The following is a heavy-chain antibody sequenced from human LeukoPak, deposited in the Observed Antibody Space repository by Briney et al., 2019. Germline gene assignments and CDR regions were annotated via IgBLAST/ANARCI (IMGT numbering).Heavy chain of an antibody. CDR3: ARDGNLFYFDY. CDR1: GGTFSSYT. V-gene: IGHV1-69*04. D-gene: IGHD1-26*01. Sequence: SVKVSCKASGGTFSSYTISWVRQAPGQGLEWMGRIIPILGIANYAQKFQSRVTITADKSTSTAYMELSSLRSEDTAVYYCARDGNLFYFDYWGQGTLVTVSS. CDR2: IIPILGIA. J-gene: IGHJ4*02.